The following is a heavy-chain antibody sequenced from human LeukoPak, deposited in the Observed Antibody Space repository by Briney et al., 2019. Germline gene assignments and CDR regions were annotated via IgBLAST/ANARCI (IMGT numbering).Heavy chain of an antibody. J-gene: IGHJ4*02. D-gene: IGHD2-21*02. CDR2: IKQDESTK. CDR3: AKAAYCGTDCHYYFEY. V-gene: IGHV3-7*05. Sequence: SGGSLRLSCAVSGFTFSSHWMNWVRQAPGKGLEWVASIKQDESTKYYADSVKGRFTITRGNANNSLYLQMDSLRAEDTAVYYCAKAAYCGTDCHYYFEYWGQGTLVIVSS. CDR1: GFTFSSHW.